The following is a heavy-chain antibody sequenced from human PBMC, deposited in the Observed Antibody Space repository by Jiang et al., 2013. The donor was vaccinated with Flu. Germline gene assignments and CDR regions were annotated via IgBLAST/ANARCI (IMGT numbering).Heavy chain of an antibody. D-gene: IGHD3-10*01. Sequence: GLVKPSQTLSLTCSVSGSSIRSGGYYWSWIRQNPGKGLEWIGYIFYSGTTSYNPSLQSRVTISVDTSKNQFSLTLSAVTAADTAVYYCAREESIMVRGVNGMDVWGQGTTVTVSS. V-gene: IGHV4-31*03. CDR2: IFYSGTT. CDR1: GSSIRSGGYY. CDR3: AREESIMVRGVNGMDV. J-gene: IGHJ6*02.